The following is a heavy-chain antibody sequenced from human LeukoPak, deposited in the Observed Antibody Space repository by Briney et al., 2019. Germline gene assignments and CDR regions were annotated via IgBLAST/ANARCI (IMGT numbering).Heavy chain of an antibody. CDR3: ARAFRARYFDL. J-gene: IGHJ2*01. Sequence: SETLSLTCTISGGSITTSSYYWGWIRRPPGKGLEWIGIIYYSGSTYYNPSLKGRVTISVDTSKNQFSLKLSSVTAADTAVYYCARAFRARYFDLWGRGSLVTVSS. V-gene: IGHV4-39*01. D-gene: IGHD2/OR15-2a*01. CDR2: IYYSGST. CDR1: GGSITTSSYY.